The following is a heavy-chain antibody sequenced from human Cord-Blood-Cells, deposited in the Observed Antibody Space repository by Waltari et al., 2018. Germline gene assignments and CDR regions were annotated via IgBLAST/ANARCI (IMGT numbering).Heavy chain of an antibody. Sequence: EVQLVETGGGLIQPGGSLRLSCAASGFTVSSNYMSWVRQAPGKGLGWVSVIYSGGSTYYADSVKGRFTISRDNSKNTLYLQMNSLRAEDTAVYYCARVFYDFWSGYYPDYWGQGTLVTVSS. CDR3: ARVFYDFWSGYYPDY. D-gene: IGHD3-3*01. J-gene: IGHJ4*02. V-gene: IGHV3-53*02. CDR2: IYSGGST. CDR1: GFTVSSNY.